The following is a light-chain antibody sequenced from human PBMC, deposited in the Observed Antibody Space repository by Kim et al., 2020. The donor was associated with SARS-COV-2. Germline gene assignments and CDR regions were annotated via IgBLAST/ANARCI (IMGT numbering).Light chain of an antibody. CDR2: DVN. J-gene: IGLJ3*02. V-gene: IGLV2-23*02. Sequence: QSALTQPASASGSPGQSITISCTGTSSDVGGYNFVSWYQQHPGKAPKLMIYDVNKRPSGVSNRFSGSKSGNTASLTVSGLQAEDEADYYCCSYAGTNTYCVFGGGTKVTVL. CDR3: CSYAGTNTYCV. CDR1: SSDVGGYNF.